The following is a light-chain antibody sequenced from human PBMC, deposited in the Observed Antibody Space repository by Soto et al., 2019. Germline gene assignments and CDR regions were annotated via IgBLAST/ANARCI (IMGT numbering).Light chain of an antibody. Sequence: DIQMTQSPSTLSASVGDRVTITCRGSQTINRWLAWYQQKPGEVPKLLIYKASVLESGVPSRFSGSGSGTEFTLTISRLQPEDVATYYCQHWSFGQGTKVEI. CDR2: KAS. CDR1: QTINRW. V-gene: IGKV1-5*03. J-gene: IGKJ1*01. CDR3: QHWS.